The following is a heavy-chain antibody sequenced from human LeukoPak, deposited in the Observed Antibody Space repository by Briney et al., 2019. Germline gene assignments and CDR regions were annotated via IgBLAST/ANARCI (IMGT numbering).Heavy chain of an antibody. J-gene: IGHJ4*02. D-gene: IGHD1-26*01. Sequence: PSETLSLTCAVYGGSFSGYYWSWIRQPPGKGLEWIGEINHSGSTNYNPSLKSRVTIPVDTSKNQFSLKLSSVTAADTAVYYCARVSRGSYFFFGYWGQGTLVTVSS. V-gene: IGHV4-34*01. CDR2: INHSGST. CDR1: GGSFSGYY. CDR3: ARVSRGSYFFFGY.